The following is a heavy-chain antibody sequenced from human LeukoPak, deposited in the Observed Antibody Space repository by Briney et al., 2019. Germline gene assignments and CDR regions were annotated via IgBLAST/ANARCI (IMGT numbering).Heavy chain of an antibody. Sequence: GGSLRLSCAASGFTFSSYWMHWVRQAPGKGLVWVSRINGDESGTSYADSVKGRFTISRDNAKNTLYLQMNSLRPEDTAVYYCAVATKAAFDNWGQGTLVTVSS. CDR1: GFTFSSYW. V-gene: IGHV3-74*01. J-gene: IGHJ4*02. D-gene: IGHD5-12*01. CDR2: INGDESGT. CDR3: AVATKAAFDN.